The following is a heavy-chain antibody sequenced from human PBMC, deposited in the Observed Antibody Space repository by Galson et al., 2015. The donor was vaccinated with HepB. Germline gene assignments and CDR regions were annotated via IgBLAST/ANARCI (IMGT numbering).Heavy chain of an antibody. CDR3: EAGTGEFYFDY. J-gene: IGHJ4*02. CDR2: IYYSGST. CDR1: GGSISSSSYY. D-gene: IGHD6-19*01. V-gene: IGHV4-39*07. Sequence: LSLTCTVSGGSISSSSYYWGWIRQPPGKGLEWIGSIYYSGSTYYNPSLKSRVTISVDTSKNQFSLKLSSVAAADTAVYYCEAGTGEFYFDYWGQGTLVTVSS.